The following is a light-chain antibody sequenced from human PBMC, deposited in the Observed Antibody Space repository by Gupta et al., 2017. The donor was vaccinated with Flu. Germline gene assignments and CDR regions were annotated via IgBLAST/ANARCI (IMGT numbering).Light chain of an antibody. J-gene: IGLJ2*01. V-gene: IGLV1-44*01. Sequence: QSVLTQPPSASGTPGQRVTLYCTGSSSNIGRYIVNWYQQHPGTAPKLLIYINNQRPSGVPDRFSCSKSGTAASLAISGLQSEDEADYYYSAGDDNLTGYVVFGGGTKLTVL. CDR2: INN. CDR1: SSNIGRYI. CDR3: SAGDDNLTGYVV.